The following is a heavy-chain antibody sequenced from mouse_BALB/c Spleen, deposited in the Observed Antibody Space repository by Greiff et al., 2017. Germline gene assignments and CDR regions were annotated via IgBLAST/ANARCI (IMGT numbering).Heavy chain of an antibody. V-gene: IGHV5-6-4*01. CDR3: TRDHPLDY. CDR2: ISSGGSYT. Sequence: EVKVVESGGGLVKPGGSLKLSCAASGFTFSSYTMSWVRQTPEKRLEWVATISSGGSYTYYPDSVKGRFTISRDNAKNTLYLQMSSLKSEDTAMYYCTRDHPLDYWGQGTTLTVSS. CDR1: GFTFSSYT. J-gene: IGHJ2*01.